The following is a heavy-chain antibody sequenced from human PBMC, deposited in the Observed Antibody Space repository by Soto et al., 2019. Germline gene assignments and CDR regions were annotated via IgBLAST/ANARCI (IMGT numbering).Heavy chain of an antibody. V-gene: IGHV4-39*01. Sequence: SETLSLTCTVSGGSISSSSYYWGWIRQPPGKGLEWIGSIYYSGSTYYNPSLKSRVTISVDTSKNQFSLKLSSVTAADTAVYYCARNWIAAAGIFLFDPWGQGTLVTVSS. CDR2: IYYSGST. J-gene: IGHJ5*02. CDR3: ARNWIAAAGIFLFDP. CDR1: GGSISSSSYY. D-gene: IGHD6-13*01.